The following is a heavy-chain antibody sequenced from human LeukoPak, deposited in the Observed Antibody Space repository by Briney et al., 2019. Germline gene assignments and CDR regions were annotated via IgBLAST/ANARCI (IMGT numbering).Heavy chain of an antibody. D-gene: IGHD3-22*01. Sequence: GGSLRLSCAASGFTFSSYGMHWVRQAPGKGLEWVAVISYDGSNKYYADSVKGRFTISRDNSKNTLYLQMNSLRAEDTAVYYCAKDAYYYDSSADMVAYAFDIWGQGTMVTVSS. CDR1: GFTFSSYG. CDR2: ISYDGSNK. J-gene: IGHJ3*02. CDR3: AKDAYYYDSSADMVAYAFDI. V-gene: IGHV3-30*18.